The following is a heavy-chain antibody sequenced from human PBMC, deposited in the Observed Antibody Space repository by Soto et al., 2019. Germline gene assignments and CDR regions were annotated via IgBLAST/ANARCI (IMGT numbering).Heavy chain of an antibody. J-gene: IGHJ6*02. CDR1: GGTFSSYA. V-gene: IGHV1-69*01. CDR3: ARSQGSTTSLEICYYYYYGMDV. CDR2: IIPISGTA. D-gene: IGHD2-2*01. Sequence: QVQLVQSGAEVKKPGSSVKVSCKASGGTFSSYAISWVRQAPGQGLEWMGGIIPISGTANYAQKFQGRVTSAADESTSTAYMERSSLRSEDTAVYYGARSQGSTTSLEICYYYYYGMDVWGQGTTVTVSS.